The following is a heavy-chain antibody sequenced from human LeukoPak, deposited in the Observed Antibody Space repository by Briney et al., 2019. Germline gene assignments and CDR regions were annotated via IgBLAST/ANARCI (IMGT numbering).Heavy chain of an antibody. CDR1: GYSFTSYW. Sequence: GESLKISCQGSGYSFTSYWIGWVRQMPGKGLEWMGIIYPGDSDTRYSPSFQGQVTISADKSISTAYLQWSSLKASDTAMYYCARAAVVYSSLNWFDPWGQGTLVTVSS. V-gene: IGHV5-51*01. CDR2: IYPGDSDT. D-gene: IGHD6-13*01. J-gene: IGHJ5*02. CDR3: ARAAVVYSSLNWFDP.